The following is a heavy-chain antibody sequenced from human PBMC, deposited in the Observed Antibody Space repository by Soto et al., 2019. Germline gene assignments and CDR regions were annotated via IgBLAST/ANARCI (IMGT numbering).Heavy chain of an antibody. J-gene: IGHJ6*03. CDR3: ARLAPRYMDV. CDR2: IYYSGST. CDR1: GGSISSYY. V-gene: IGHV4-59*01. Sequence: PSETLSLTCTVSGGSISSYYWSWIRQPPGKGLEWIGYIYYSGSTNYNPSLKSRVTISVDTSKNQSSLKLSSVTAADTAVYYCARLAPRYMDVWGKGTTVTVSS.